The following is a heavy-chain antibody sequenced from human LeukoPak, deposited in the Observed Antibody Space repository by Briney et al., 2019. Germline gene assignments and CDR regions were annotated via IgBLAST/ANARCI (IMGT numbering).Heavy chain of an antibody. J-gene: IGHJ5*02. Sequence: ASVKVSCKASGYXFTGYYMHWVRQAPGQGLEWMGWINPNSGGTNYVQKFQGRVTMTRDTSISTAYMELSRLRSDDTAVYYCARDNYYYDSSGTWGQGTLVTVSS. V-gene: IGHV1-2*02. CDR2: INPNSGGT. D-gene: IGHD3-22*01. CDR3: ARDNYYYDSSGT. CDR1: GYXFTGYY.